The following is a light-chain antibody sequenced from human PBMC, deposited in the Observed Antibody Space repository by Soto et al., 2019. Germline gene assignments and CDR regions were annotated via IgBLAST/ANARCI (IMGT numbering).Light chain of an antibody. CDR3: QQYYSIPWT. CDR1: QTVLYSSTNKKY. Sequence: DIVMTQSPDSLAVSLGERATINCKSSQTVLYSSTNKKYLAWYQQKPGQPPKLLISWASTRESGVPNRFSGSGSGTDFTLTISSLQAEDVAVYYCQQYYSIPWTFGQGTKVEIK. J-gene: IGKJ1*01. V-gene: IGKV4-1*01. CDR2: WAS.